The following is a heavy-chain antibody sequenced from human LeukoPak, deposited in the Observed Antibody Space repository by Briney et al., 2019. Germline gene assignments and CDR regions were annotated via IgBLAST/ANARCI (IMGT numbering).Heavy chain of an antibody. V-gene: IGHV3-23*01. CDR2: ISGSGGST. J-gene: IGHJ3*02. D-gene: IGHD3-22*01. CDR1: GFTFSSYA. Sequence: GGSLRLSCAASGFTFSSYAMSWVRQAPGKGLEWVSAISGSGGSTYYADSVKGRFTISRDNSKNTLYLPMNSLRAEDTAVYYCAKALLYYYDSSGYYQDPHAFDIWGQGTMVTVSS. CDR3: AKALLYYYDSSGYYQDPHAFDI.